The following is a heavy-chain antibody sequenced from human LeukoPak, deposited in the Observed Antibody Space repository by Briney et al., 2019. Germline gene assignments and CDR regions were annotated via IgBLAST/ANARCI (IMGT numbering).Heavy chain of an antibody. J-gene: IGHJ4*02. CDR1: GYTLTELS. V-gene: IGHV1-24*01. CDR2: FDPEDGET. Sequence: ASVKVSCKVSGYTLTELSMRWVRQAPGKGLEWMGGFDPEDGETIYAQKFQGRVTMTEDTSTDTAYMELSSLRSEDTAVYYCATDIAAAGYYFDYWGQGTLVTVSS. D-gene: IGHD6-13*01. CDR3: ATDIAAAGYYFDY.